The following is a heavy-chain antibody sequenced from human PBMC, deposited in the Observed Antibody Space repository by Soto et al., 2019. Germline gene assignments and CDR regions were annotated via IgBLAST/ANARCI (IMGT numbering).Heavy chain of an antibody. J-gene: IGHJ4*02. Sequence: QVQLVQSGAEVKKPGASVKVSCKASGYTFASYAISWMRQAPGQGLEWMGWIRAYNGKTNYAQKRQGRVTMTTDPSTSTAYMELRSLRSDDTAVYYCARDPPPPDYWGQGTLVTVSS. CDR3: ARDPPPPDY. V-gene: IGHV1-18*01. CDR2: IRAYNGKT. CDR1: GYTFASYA.